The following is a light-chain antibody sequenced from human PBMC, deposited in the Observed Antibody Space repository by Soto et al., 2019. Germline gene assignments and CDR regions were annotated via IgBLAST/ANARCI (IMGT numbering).Light chain of an antibody. CDR1: QSISNY. CDR3: QQYSIYWNT. CDR2: TAS. J-gene: IGKJ2*01. Sequence: DIQMTQSPSSLSASVGDRVTITCRASQSISNYLIWYQQKPGKAPNLLIYTASSLQSGVPSRFSGSGSGTEFTLTISSLQPDDFATYYCQQYSIYWNTFGQGTKLEIK. V-gene: IGKV1-39*01.